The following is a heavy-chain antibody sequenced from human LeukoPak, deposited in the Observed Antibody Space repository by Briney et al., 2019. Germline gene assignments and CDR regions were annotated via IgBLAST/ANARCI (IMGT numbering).Heavy chain of an antibody. V-gene: IGHV3-7*01. Sequence: PSETLSLTCAVYGGSFSGYYWSWVRQAPGKGLEWVANIKQDGSEKYYVDSVKGRFTISRDNAKNSLYLQMNSLRAEDTAVYYCARSTAHYGDYFDYWGQGTLVTVSS. CDR2: IKQDGSEK. CDR3: ARSTAHYGDYFDY. J-gene: IGHJ4*02. CDR1: GGSFSGYY. D-gene: IGHD4-17*01.